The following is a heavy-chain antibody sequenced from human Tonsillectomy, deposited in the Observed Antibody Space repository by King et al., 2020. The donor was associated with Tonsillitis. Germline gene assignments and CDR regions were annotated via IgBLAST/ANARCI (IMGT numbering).Heavy chain of an antibody. V-gene: IGHV3-30*04. CDR3: AREGGFVIKNFDY. Sequence: VQLVESGGGVVQPGRSLTLSCPAFGFTFSSFGMHWVRQAPGKGREWVAIIASDGRNKNYADSVRGRFTISRDNSQNLFYLQMNSLRTEDTAVYYCAREGGFVIKNFDYWGQGTLVTVSS. J-gene: IGHJ4*02. CDR1: GFTFSSFG. CDR2: IASDGRNK. D-gene: IGHD3-10*01.